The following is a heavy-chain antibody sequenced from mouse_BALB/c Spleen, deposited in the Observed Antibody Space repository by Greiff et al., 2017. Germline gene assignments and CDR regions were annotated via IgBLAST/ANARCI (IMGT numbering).Heavy chain of an antibody. D-gene: IGHD2-14*01. CDR3: ARDRAYYRYDWYFDV. CDR2: ISDGGSYT. J-gene: IGHJ1*01. Sequence: EVQLVESGGGLVKPGGSLKLSCAASGFTFSDYYMYWVRQTPEKRLEWVATISDGGSYTYYPDSVKGRFTISRDNAKNNLYLQMSSLKSEDTAMYYCARDRAYYRYDWYFDVWGAGTTVTVSS. CDR1: GFTFSDYY. V-gene: IGHV5-4*02.